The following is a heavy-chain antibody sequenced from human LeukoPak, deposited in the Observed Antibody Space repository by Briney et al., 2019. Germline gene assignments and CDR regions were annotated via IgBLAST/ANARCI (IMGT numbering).Heavy chain of an antibody. V-gene: IGHV3-11*06. CDR2: ISSSSSYT. Sequence: GGSLRLSCAASGFTSSDYYMSWIRQAPGKGLEWVSYISSSSSYTNYADSVKGRFTISRDNAKNSLYLQMNSLRAEDTAVYYCARTTETGGYSGYDLDYWGQGTLVTVSS. J-gene: IGHJ4*02. CDR3: ARTTETGGYSGYDLDY. CDR1: GFTSSDYY. D-gene: IGHD5-12*01.